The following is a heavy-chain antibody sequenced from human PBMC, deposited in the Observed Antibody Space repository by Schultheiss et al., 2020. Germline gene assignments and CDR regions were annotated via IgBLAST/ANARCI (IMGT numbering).Heavy chain of an antibody. V-gene: IGHV1-2*06. CDR2: INPNSGGT. J-gene: IGHJ6*03. Sequence: ASVKVSCKASGYTFTGYYMHWVRQAPGQGLEWMGRINPNSGGTNYAQKFQGRVTMTRDTSISTAYMELSRLRSDDTAVYYCARVNRYSGSYGYYYYYMDVWGKGTTVTVSS. D-gene: IGHD1-26*01. CDR1: GYTFTGYY. CDR3: ARVNRYSGSYGYYYYYMDV.